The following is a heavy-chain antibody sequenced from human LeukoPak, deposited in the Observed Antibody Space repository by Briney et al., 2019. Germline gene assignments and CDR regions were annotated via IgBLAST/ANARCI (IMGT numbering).Heavy chain of an antibody. D-gene: IGHD1-26*01. Sequence: SETLSLTCTVSGGSISSSSYYWGWIRQPPGKGLEWIGSIYYSGNTYYNPSLKSRVTISVDTSKNQFSLKLSSVTAADTAVYYCARDLEVGGSYYPNYWGQGTLVTVSS. CDR2: IYYSGNT. CDR1: GGSISSSSYY. J-gene: IGHJ4*02. V-gene: IGHV4-39*07. CDR3: ARDLEVGGSYYPNY.